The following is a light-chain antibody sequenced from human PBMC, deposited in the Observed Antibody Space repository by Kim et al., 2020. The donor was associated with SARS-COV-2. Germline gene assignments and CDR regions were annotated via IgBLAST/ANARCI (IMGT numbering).Light chain of an antibody. Sequence: SVSPGQTANITCSGDKLGDKYVCWYQQRPGQSPVLVIYKDTKRPSGIPERFSGSNSGNSATLTISGTQPMDEADYYCQTWDSRTDVFGGGTQLTVL. CDR2: KDT. CDR1: KLGDKY. V-gene: IGLV3-1*01. CDR3: QTWDSRTDV. J-gene: IGLJ2*01.